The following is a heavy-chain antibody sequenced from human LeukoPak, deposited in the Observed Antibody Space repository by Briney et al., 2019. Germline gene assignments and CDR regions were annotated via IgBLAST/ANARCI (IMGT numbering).Heavy chain of an antibody. CDR3: ARDHNYGSDY. CDR1: GFTFNYAW. J-gene: IGHJ4*02. D-gene: IGHD5-18*01. Sequence: GGSLRLSCAASGFTFNYAWMSWVRQAPGKGLEWVANIKEDGSEKYYVDSVKGRFTISRDSAKNSLYLQMNSLRVEDTAVYYCARDHNYGSDYWGQGTLVTVSS. CDR2: IKEDGSEK. V-gene: IGHV3-7*03.